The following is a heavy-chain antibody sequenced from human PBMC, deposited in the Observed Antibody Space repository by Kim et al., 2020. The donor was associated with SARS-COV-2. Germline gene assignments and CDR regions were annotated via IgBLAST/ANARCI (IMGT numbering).Heavy chain of an antibody. Sequence: SETLSLTCTVSGGSIYDSGNCWTWIRHHPGKGLEWIGYIYYTGSTYYNPSLKSRVTISVDTSKNQFSLKLSSVTAADTAMYYCVRDKGVPAYYFDYWGRG. D-gene: IGHD2-2*01. J-gene: IGHJ4*02. CDR3: VRDKGVPAYYFDY. CDR2: IYYTGST. CDR1: GGSIYDSGNC. V-gene: IGHV4-31*03.